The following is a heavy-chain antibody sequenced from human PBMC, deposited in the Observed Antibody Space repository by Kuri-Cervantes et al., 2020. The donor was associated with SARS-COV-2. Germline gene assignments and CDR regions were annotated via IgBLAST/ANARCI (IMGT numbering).Heavy chain of an antibody. Sequence: GSLRLSCAVYGGSFSDNHWTWVRQPPGKGLEWIGEINYSGTTNYNPSLKSRFTISVDTSKNQFSLKVRSVAAADTAVYYCARARSSIGVVRGAMYYFWHMDVWSKGTTVTVSS. V-gene: IGHV4-34*01. CDR2: INYSGTT. CDR3: ARARSSIGVVRGAMYYFWHMDV. D-gene: IGHD3-10*01. CDR1: GGSFSDNH. J-gene: IGHJ6*03.